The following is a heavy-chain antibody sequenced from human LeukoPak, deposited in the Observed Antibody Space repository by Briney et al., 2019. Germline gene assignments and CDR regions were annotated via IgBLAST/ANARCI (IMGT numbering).Heavy chain of an antibody. CDR1: GFTFNTYS. CDR2: ISSSSSYI. Sequence: GGSLRLSCAASGFTFNTYSMNWVRQAPGKGLEWVSFISSSSSYIDYADSVKGRFTISRDNTKNSLFLQMNNVRAEDTAVYYCARRGYYYDSSGYYSYEGRDYWGQGTVVTVSS. D-gene: IGHD3-22*01. J-gene: IGHJ4*02. CDR3: ARRGYYYDSSGYYSYEGRDY. V-gene: IGHV3-21*01.